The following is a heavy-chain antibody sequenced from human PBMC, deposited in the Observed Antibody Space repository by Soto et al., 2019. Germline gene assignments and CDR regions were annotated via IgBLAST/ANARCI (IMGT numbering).Heavy chain of an antibody. V-gene: IGHV4-59*01. Sequence: NPSETLSLTCTVSGGSISSYDWSWIRQPPGKGLEWIGYIYYSGSTNHNPSLKSRVTISVDTSKNQFSLKLSSVTAADTAVYYCARVPKYCSSTSCYKKAGMDVWGQGTTVTV. CDR1: GGSISSYD. D-gene: IGHD2-2*02. CDR3: ARVPKYCSSTSCYKKAGMDV. J-gene: IGHJ6*02. CDR2: IYYSGST.